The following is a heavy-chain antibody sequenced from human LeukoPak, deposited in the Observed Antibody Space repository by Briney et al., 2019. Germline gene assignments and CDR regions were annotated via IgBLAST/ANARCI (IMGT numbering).Heavy chain of an antibody. Sequence: ASVTVSCTASGYTFTSYGISWVRQAPGQGLEWMGWISGYNGNTNYAQKLQGRVTMTTDTSTSTAYMELRSLRSDDTAVYYCARDEPVDTAMAFDYWGLGSLVTVSS. D-gene: IGHD5-18*01. J-gene: IGHJ4*02. CDR2: ISGYNGNT. CDR1: GYTFTSYG. V-gene: IGHV1-18*01. CDR3: ARDEPVDTAMAFDY.